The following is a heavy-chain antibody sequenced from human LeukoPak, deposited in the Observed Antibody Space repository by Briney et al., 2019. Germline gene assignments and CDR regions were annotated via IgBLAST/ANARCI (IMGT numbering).Heavy chain of an antibody. V-gene: IGHV1-8*01. CDR2: MNPNSGNT. D-gene: IGHD3-10*01. CDR3: ASSVWFGELLSGFDP. Sequence: PGASVKVSCKASGCTFTSYDINWVRQATGQGLEWMGWMNPNSGNTGYAQKFQGRVTMTRNTSISTAYMELSSLRSEDTAVYYCASSVWFGELLSGFDPWGQGTLVTVSS. CDR1: GCTFTSYD. J-gene: IGHJ5*02.